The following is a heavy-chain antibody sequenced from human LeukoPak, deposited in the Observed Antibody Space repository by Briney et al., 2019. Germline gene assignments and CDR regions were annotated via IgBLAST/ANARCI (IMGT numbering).Heavy chain of an antibody. D-gene: IGHD1-26*01. CDR1: GGSFSGYY. V-gene: IGHV4-34*01. CDR3: ARSRGKQWEIQYSRLRRDKALDD. J-gene: IGHJ4*01. CDR2: INHSGST. Sequence: SETLSLTCAVYGGSFSGYYWSWIRQPPGKGLEWIGEINHSGSTNYNPSLKSRVTISVDTSKNQFSLKLSSVTAADTAVYFCARSRGKQWEIQYSRLRRDKALDDWGQGTLVTVSS.